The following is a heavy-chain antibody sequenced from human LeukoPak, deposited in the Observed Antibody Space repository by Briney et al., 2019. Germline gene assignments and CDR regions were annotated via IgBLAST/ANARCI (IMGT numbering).Heavy chain of an antibody. CDR2: IYYSGST. J-gene: IGHJ4*02. V-gene: IGHV4-59*01. D-gene: IGHD6-19*01. CDR3: ARVGSSGWFSNDY. Sequence: SETLSPTCTVSGGSISSYYWSWIRQPPGKGLEWIGYIYYSGSTNYNPSLKSRVTISVDTSKNQFSLKLSSVTAADTAVYYCARVGSSGWFSNDYWGQGTLVTVSS. CDR1: GGSISSYY.